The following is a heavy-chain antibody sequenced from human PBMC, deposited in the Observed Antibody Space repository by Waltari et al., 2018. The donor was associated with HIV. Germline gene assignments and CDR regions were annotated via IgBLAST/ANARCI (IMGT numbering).Heavy chain of an antibody. CDR3: ARGFLWFGEGYFDS. V-gene: IGHV3-53*01. D-gene: IGHD3-10*01. Sequence: EVQLMESGGGLIQPGGSLRLSCAASGFTVSSNYMSWVRQAPGKGLECVSVIYSGGSTYYAESVKGRFTISRDNSKNTLYLQMNSLRAEDTAVYYCARGFLWFGEGYFDSWGQGTLVTVSS. CDR2: IYSGGST. CDR1: GFTVSSNY. J-gene: IGHJ4*02.